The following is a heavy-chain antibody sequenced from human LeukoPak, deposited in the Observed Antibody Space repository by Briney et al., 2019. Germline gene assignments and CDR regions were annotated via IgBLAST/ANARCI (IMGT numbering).Heavy chain of an antibody. J-gene: IGHJ4*02. CDR1: GFTFSSYW. CDR2: INTDGTTT. Sequence: GGSLRLSCGASGFTFSSYWMHWVRQAPGKGLVWVSRINTDGTTTDHADSVKGRFTISRDNAKNTLFLQMNSLRAEDTAVYYCARDPWGYRAGVLDFWGLGTLVSVS. D-gene: IGHD5-18*01. CDR3: ARDPWGYRAGVLDF. V-gene: IGHV3-74*01.